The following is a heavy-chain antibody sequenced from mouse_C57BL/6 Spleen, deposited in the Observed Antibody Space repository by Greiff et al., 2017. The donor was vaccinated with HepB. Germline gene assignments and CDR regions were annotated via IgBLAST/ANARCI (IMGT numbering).Heavy chain of an antibody. J-gene: IGHJ2*01. D-gene: IGHD2-1*01. CDR2: ISGGGGNT. CDR3: ARQGAMVTTRYYFDY. Sequence: EVQLVESGGGLVKPGGSLKLSCAASGFTFSSYTMSWVRQTPEKRLEWVATISGGGGNTYYPDSVKGRFTISRDNAKNTLYLQLSSLRSEDTALYYWARQGAMVTTRYYFDYWGQGTTLTVSS. V-gene: IGHV5-9*01. CDR1: GFTFSSYT.